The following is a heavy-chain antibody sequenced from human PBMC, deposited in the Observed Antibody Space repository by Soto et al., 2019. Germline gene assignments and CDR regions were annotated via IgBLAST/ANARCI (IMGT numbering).Heavy chain of an antibody. J-gene: IGHJ4*02. CDR1: GFTFSSYA. CDR2: ISYDGSNK. D-gene: IGHD3-10*01. V-gene: IGHV3-30-3*01. CDR3: ARAPMGPYYFDY. Sequence: QVQLVESGGGVVQPGRSLRLSCAASGFTFSSYAMHWVRQAPGKGLEWVAVISYDGSNKYYADSVKGRFTISRDNSKNTLYLQMNSLRAEDTAVYYCARAPMGPYYFDYWGQGPLVTVSS.